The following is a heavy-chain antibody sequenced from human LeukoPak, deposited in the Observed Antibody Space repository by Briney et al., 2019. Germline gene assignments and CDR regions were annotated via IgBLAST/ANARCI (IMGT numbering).Heavy chain of an antibody. CDR3: ARQVYSGTHYFDY. V-gene: IGHV4-39*01. J-gene: IGHJ4*02. CDR2: IYYRGST. CDR1: GGSITSSSYN. D-gene: IGHD1-26*01. Sequence: SETLSLTCTVSGGSITSSSYNWGWIRQPPGKGLEWIGSIYYRGSTYYNPSLKSRVTISVDTSKNQFSLRLSSVTAADTAVYYCARQVYSGTHYFDYWGQGTLVTVSS.